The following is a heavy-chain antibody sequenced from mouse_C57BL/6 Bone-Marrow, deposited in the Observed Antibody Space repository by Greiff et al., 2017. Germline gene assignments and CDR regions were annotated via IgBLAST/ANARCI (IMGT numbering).Heavy chain of an antibody. J-gene: IGHJ3*01. CDR2: IRNKANGYTT. Sequence: EVKVVESGGGLVQPGGSLSLSCAASGFTFTDYYMSWVRQPPGKALEWLGFIRNKANGYTTEYSASVKGRFTISSDNSQSILYLQMNALRAEDSATYYCARSGIYYYGSSPAWFAYWGQGTLGTVSA. V-gene: IGHV7-3*01. CDR1: GFTFTDYY. D-gene: IGHD1-1*01. CDR3: ARSGIYYYGSSPAWFAY.